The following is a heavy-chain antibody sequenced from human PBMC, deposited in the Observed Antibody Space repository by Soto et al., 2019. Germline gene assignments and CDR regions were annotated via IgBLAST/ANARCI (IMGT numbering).Heavy chain of an antibody. CDR3: ARGSGGSSYYYYGMDV. J-gene: IGHJ6*02. CDR1: GGTFSSYA. D-gene: IGHD2-15*01. Sequence: QVQLVQSGAEVKKPGSSVKVSCKASGGTFSSYAINWVRQAPGQGLEWMGGIIPTFGTANYAQKFQGRVTITADDSTSTAYMELSSLRSEDTAVYYCARGSGGSSYYYYGMDVWGQGTTVTVSS. V-gene: IGHV1-69*12. CDR2: IIPTFGTA.